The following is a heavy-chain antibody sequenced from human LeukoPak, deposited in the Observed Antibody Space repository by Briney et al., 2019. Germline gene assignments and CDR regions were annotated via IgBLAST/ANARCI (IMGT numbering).Heavy chain of an antibody. D-gene: IGHD3-3*01. V-gene: IGHV1-8*01. J-gene: IGHJ6*02. CDR2: MNPNSGNT. CDR1: GYTFTSYD. CDR3: ARCSSGYNYYYGMDV. Sequence: ASVKVSCKASGYTFTSYDINWVRQATGQGLEWMGWMNPNSGNTGYAQKFQGRVTMTRNTSISTAYMELSSLRSEDTAVYYCARCSSGYNYYYGMDVWGQGTTVTVSS.